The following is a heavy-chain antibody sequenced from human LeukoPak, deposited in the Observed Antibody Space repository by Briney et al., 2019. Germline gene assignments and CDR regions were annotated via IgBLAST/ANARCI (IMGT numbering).Heavy chain of an antibody. CDR2: IYSGGST. Sequence: GGSLRLSCVASGFTVSSNYMTWVRQAPGKGLDWVSVIYSGGSTYYADSVKGRFTISRDNSKNTLFLQMNSLRPEDTAVYYCARGASGTYYFGYWAGEPWSPSPQ. CDR3: ARGASGTYYFGY. D-gene: IGHD1-26*01. J-gene: IGHJ4*02. V-gene: IGHV3-66*02. CDR1: GFTVSSNY.